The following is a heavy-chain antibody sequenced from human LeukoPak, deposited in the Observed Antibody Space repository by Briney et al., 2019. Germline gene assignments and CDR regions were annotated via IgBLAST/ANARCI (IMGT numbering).Heavy chain of an antibody. V-gene: IGHV1-46*01. CDR1: GYTFTSYY. CDR2: INPSGGST. J-gene: IGHJ3*02. Sequence: ASVKVSCKASGYTFTSYYMHWVRQAPGQGLEWMGIINPSGGSTSYAQKFQGRVTITRDTSASTAYMELSSLRSEDTAVYYCARNYDSDAFDIWGQGTMVTVSS. CDR3: ARNYDSDAFDI. D-gene: IGHD3-16*01.